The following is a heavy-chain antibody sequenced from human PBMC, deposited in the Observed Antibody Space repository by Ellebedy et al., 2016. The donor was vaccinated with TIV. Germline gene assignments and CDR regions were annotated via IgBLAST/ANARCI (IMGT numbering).Heavy chain of an antibody. CDR1: GGTFSSYA. CDR3: ATGRVIGARMPSYYYYYGMDV. Sequence: SVKVSCXASGGTFSSYAISWVRQAPGQGREWMGGIIPIFGTANYAQKFQGRVTITADKSTSTAYMELSSLRSEDTAVYYCATGRVIGARMPSYYYYYGMDVWGQGTTVTVSS. V-gene: IGHV1-69*06. J-gene: IGHJ6*02. CDR2: IIPIFGTA. D-gene: IGHD6-6*01.